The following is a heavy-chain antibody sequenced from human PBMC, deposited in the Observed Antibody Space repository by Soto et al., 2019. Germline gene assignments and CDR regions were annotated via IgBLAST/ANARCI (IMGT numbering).Heavy chain of an antibody. CDR2: ITSDTNTI. J-gene: IGHJ4*02. CDR3: ARSVEGHFDY. Sequence: PGGSLRLSCAASGSPFSIYSMNWVRQAPGKGLEWSSYITSDTNTIKYADSVKGRFTISRDNAKNLVYLQMNSLRDEDTAVYFCARSVEGHFDYWGQGTVVTVSS. D-gene: IGHD6-19*01. CDR1: GSPFSIYS. V-gene: IGHV3-48*02.